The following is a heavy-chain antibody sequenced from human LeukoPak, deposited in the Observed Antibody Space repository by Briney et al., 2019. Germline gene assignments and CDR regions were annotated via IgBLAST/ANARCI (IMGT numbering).Heavy chain of an antibody. CDR3: ARVKIVYGSGSPGNWFDP. CDR1: GYTFTSYD. CDR2: MNPNSGNT. J-gene: IGHJ5*02. V-gene: IGHV1-8*03. Sequence: ASVKVSCEASGYTFTSYDINWVRQATGQGLEWMGWMNPNSGNTGYAQKFQGRVTITRNTSISTAYMELSSLRSEDTAVYYCARVKIVYGSGSPGNWFDPWGQGTLVTVSS. D-gene: IGHD3-10*01.